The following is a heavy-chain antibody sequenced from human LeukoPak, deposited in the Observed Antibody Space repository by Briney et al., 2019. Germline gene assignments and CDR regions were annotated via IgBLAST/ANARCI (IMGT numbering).Heavy chain of an antibody. V-gene: IGHV3-48*03. D-gene: IGHD3-22*01. Sequence: GGFLRLSCAASGFTFSSYEMNWVRQAPGKGLEWVSYISSSGSTIYYADSVKGRFTISRDNAKNSLYLQMNSLRAEDTAVYYCARLYYDSSRLSTENDYWGQGTLVTVSS. CDR2: ISSSGSTI. CDR1: GFTFSSYE. J-gene: IGHJ4*02. CDR3: ARLYYDSSRLSTENDY.